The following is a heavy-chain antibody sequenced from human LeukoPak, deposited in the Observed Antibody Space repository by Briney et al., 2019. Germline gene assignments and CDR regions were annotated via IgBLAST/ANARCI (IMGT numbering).Heavy chain of an antibody. J-gene: IGHJ4*02. V-gene: IGHV3-21*01. Sequence: GGSLRLSCAASGFTFSSYSMNWVRQAPGKGLEWVSSIGSSSSYIYYADSVKGRFTISRDNAKNSLYLQMNSLRAEDTAVYYCARDLREYYYDSSGSYWGQGTLVTVSS. CDR3: ARDLREYYYDSSGSY. CDR1: GFTFSSYS. CDR2: IGSSSSYI. D-gene: IGHD3-22*01.